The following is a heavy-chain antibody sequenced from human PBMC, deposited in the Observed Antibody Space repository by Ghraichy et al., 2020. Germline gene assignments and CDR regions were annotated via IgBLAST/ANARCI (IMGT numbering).Heavy chain of an antibody. D-gene: IGHD5-18*01. CDR3: ASGYSYNYSGY. J-gene: IGHJ4*02. Sequence: GSLRLSCAASGFTFSTYWMHWVRQAPGKGLVWVSRINSDGSSTSYADSVKGRFTISRDNAKNTLYLQMNSLRAEDTAVYYCASGYSYNYSGYWGQGTLVIVSS. CDR1: GFTFSTYW. CDR2: INSDGSST. V-gene: IGHV3-74*01.